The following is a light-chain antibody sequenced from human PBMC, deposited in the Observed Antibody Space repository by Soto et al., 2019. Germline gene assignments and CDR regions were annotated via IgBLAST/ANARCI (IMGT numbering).Light chain of an antibody. CDR1: QSVSTY. Sequence: EIVLTQSPGTLSLSPGERATLSCRASQSVSTYLAWYQQKPGQGPRLLIDGASSRASGILDRFSGSGSGTDFTLTISRQESEDSAVHYCQKYGNSPTFGQGTKVEVK. V-gene: IGKV3-20*01. J-gene: IGKJ1*01. CDR3: QKYGNSPT. CDR2: GAS.